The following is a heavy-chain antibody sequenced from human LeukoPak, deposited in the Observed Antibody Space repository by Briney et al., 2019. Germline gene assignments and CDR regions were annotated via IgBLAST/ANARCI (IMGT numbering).Heavy chain of an antibody. Sequence: GGSLRLSCAASGFIFSNFAMGWVRQAPGKGLEWVPGISSSGVTTYNADSVKGRFTISRDISKNTLYLQMTSLRAEDTAGYYCAKGTLNADYVFDSWGQGTLVTVSS. CDR2: ISSSGVTT. V-gene: IGHV3-23*01. CDR3: AKGTLNADYVFDS. J-gene: IGHJ4*02. D-gene: IGHD4-17*01. CDR1: GFIFSNFA.